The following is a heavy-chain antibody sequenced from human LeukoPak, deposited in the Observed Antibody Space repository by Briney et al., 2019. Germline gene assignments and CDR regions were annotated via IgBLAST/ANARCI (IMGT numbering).Heavy chain of an antibody. V-gene: IGHV3-9*01. CDR3: ARGYGETPDY. Sequence: PGGSLRLSCAASGFTFDDYAMHWVRQAPGKGLEWVSGISWNSGSIGYADSVKGRFTISRDNAKNSLYLQMNSLRAEDTAVYYCARGYGETPDYWGQGTLVTVSS. J-gene: IGHJ4*02. CDR2: ISWNSGSI. CDR1: GFTFDDYA. D-gene: IGHD4-17*01.